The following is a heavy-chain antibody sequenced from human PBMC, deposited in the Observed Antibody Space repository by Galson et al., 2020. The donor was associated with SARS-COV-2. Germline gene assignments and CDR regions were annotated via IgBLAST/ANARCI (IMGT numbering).Heavy chain of an antibody. CDR1: GFTFSSYE. CDR3: ARDVLMVYVSYFDY. J-gene: IGHJ4*02. CDR2: ISSSGSTI. D-gene: IGHD2-8*01. V-gene: IGHV3-48*03. Sequence: GGSLRLSCAASGFTFSSYEMNWVRQAPGKGLEWVSYISSSGSTIYYADSVKGRFTISRDNAKNSLYLQMNSLRAEDTAVYYCARDVLMVYVSYFDYWGQGTLVTVSS.